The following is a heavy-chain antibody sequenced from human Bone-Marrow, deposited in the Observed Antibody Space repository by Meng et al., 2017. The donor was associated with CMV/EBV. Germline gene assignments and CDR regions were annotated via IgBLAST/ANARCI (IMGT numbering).Heavy chain of an antibody. V-gene: IGHV4-59*12. CDR1: GGSISSYY. D-gene: IGHD3-22*01. J-gene: IGHJ4*02. CDR3: ARGVGYYNFDY. CDR2: IYYSGST. Sequence: SETLSLTCTVSGGSISSYYWSWIRQPPGKGLEWIGYIYYSGSTYYNPSLKSRVTISVDTSKNQFSLKLSSVTAADTAVYYCARGVGYYNFDYWGQGTLVTVSS.